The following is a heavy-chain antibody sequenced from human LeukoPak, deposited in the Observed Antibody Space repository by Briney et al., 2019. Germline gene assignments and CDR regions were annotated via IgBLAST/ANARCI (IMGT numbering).Heavy chain of an antibody. CDR1: GFTFSSYS. J-gene: IGHJ6*03. CDR2: ISSSSSYI. V-gene: IGHV3-21*01. CDR3: ARFGDYDDYYYMDV. Sequence: GGSLRLSCAASGFTFSSYSMNWVRQAPGKGLEWVSSISSSSSYIYYADSVKGRFTISRDNAKNSLYLQMNSLRAEDTAVYYCARFGDYDDYYYMDVWGKGTTVTVSS. D-gene: IGHD4-17*01.